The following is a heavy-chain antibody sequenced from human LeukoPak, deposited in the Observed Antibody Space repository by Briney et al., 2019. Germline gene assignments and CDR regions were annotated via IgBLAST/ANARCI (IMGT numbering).Heavy chain of an antibody. V-gene: IGHV4-4*07. J-gene: IGHJ5*02. D-gene: IGHD2-2*01. Sequence: SETLSLTCTVSGGSISSYYWSWIRQPAGKGLEWIGRIYTSGSTNYNPSLKSRVTMSVDTSKNQFSPKLSSVTAADTAVYYCARDLIKYCSSTSCYWDWFDPWGQGTLVTVSS. CDR3: ARDLIKYCSSTSCYWDWFDP. CDR2: IYTSGST. CDR1: GGSISSYY.